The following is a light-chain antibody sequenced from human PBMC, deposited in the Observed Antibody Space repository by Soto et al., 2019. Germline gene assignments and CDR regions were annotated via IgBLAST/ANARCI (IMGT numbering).Light chain of an antibody. J-gene: IGKJ1*01. V-gene: IGKV4-1*01. Sequence: DIVMTQSPDSLAVSLGERATINCKSSQSVLYSSNNKNYLAWYQQKPGQPPKLLISWASIRESGVPDRFSGSGSGTDFTLAISSLQSEDVAVYYCQHYYSTPPTFGQGTKVEI. CDR2: WAS. CDR1: QSVLYSSNNKNY. CDR3: QHYYSTPPT.